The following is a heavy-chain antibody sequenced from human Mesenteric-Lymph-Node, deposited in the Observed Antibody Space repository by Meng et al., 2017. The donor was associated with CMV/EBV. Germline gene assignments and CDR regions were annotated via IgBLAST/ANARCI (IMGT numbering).Heavy chain of an antibody. D-gene: IGHD6-13*01. V-gene: IGHV7-4-1*02. J-gene: IGHJ4*02. CDR1: GYIFNKYA. CDR2: INTNTRNP. Sequence: SGYIFNKYAMNWVRQAPGQGLEWMGWINTNTRNPTYAQGFTGRFVFSLDTSVSTAYLQISSLKAEDTAVYYCARRAPLAATGTGFDYWGQGTLVTVSS. CDR3: ARRAPLAATGTGFDY.